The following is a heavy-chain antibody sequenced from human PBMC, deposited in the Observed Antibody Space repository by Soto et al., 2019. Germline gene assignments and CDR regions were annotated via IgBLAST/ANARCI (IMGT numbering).Heavy chain of an antibody. J-gene: IGHJ1*01. Sequence: QVQLVQSGAEVKKPGSSVKVSCKASGSTFSSYAISWVRQAAEQGLVWMGGVIPIFGTAHYEQRFQGRVTITADESTSPAYMELSSLGSEDTAVYYCARDRWGYYYDSSGQGYFQHWGQGTLVTVSS. CDR3: ARDRWGYYYDSSGQGYFQH. V-gene: IGHV1-69*01. CDR1: GSTFSSYA. D-gene: IGHD3-22*01. CDR2: VIPIFGTA.